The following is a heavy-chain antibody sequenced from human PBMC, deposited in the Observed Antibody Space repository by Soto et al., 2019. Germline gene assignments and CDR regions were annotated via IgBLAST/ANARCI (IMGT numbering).Heavy chain of an antibody. CDR3: ASGNVVPAAKTYYYYGMDV. D-gene: IGHD2-2*01. CDR2: IYYSGST. J-gene: IGHJ6*02. Sequence: PSETLSLTCTVSGGSVSSGDYYWSWIRQPPGKGLEWIGYIYYSGSTYYNPSLKSRVTISVDTSKNQFSLKLSSVTAADTAVYYCASGNVVPAAKTYYYYGMDVWGQGTTVTVSS. CDR1: GGSVSSGDYY. V-gene: IGHV4-30-4*01.